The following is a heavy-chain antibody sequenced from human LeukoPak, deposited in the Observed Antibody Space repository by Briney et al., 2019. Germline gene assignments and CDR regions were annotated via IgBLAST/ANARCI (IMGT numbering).Heavy chain of an antibody. CDR2: IYTSGST. D-gene: IGHD6-13*01. CDR1: GGSISSGGYS. V-gene: IGHV4-61*02. CDR3: AREPIAAAFWFDP. J-gene: IGHJ5*02. Sequence: PSQTLSLTCAVSGGSISSGGYSWSWIRQPAGKGLEWIGRIYTSGSTNYNPSLKSRVTMSVDTSKNQFSLKLSSVTAADTAVYYCAREPIAAAFWFDPWGQGTLVTVSS.